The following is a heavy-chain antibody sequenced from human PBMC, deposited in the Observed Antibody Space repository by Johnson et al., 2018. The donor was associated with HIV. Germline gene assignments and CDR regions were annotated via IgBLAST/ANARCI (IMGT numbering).Heavy chain of an antibody. CDR2: ISSSGITI. V-gene: IGHV3-11*04. D-gene: IGHD3-22*01. CDR3: AGEYYDSSGYYRLFAFDI. Sequence: QVQLVESGGGLVQSGGSLRLSCAASGFTFSDYYMSWIRQAPGKGLEWVSYISSSGITIYYADSVKGRFIISRDNSKNTLYLQMNSLRAEDTAVYYCAGEYYDSSGYYRLFAFDIWGQGTMVTVSS. J-gene: IGHJ3*02. CDR1: GFTFSDYY.